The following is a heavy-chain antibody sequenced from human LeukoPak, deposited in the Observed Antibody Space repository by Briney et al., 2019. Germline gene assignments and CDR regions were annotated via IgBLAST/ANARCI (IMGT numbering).Heavy chain of an antibody. CDR1: GFTVSRNY. Sequence: PGGSLILSCAASGFTVSRNYMSWVRQAPGKGLEWVSIIYSGGTTYYADSVKGRFTISRDNSKNTLYLQMNSLRAEDTAVYYCAKARAGDITAAFNYWGQGTLVTVTS. V-gene: IGHV3-53*01. CDR2: IYSGGTT. J-gene: IGHJ4*02. CDR3: AKARAGDITAAFNY. D-gene: IGHD6-13*01.